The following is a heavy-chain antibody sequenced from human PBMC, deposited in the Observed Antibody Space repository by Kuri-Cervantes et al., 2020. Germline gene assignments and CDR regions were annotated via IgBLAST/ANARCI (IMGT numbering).Heavy chain of an antibody. CDR1: GGSISSSSYY. J-gene: IGHJ6*03. CDR2: INHSGST. V-gene: IGHV4-39*07. CDR3: ARGRSTARYYYYYYYMDV. D-gene: IGHD2-2*01. Sequence: SETLSLTCTVSGGSISSSSYYWGWIRQPPGKGLEWIGEINHSGSTNYNPSLKSRVTISVDTSKNQFSLKLSSVTAADTAVYYCARGRSTARYYYYYYYMDVWGKGTTVTVSS.